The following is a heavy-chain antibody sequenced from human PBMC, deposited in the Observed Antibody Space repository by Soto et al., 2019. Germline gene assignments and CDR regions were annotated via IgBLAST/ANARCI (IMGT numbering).Heavy chain of an antibody. J-gene: IGHJ3*02. V-gene: IGHV3-21*01. CDR2: ISSSSSYI. Sequence: GGSLRLSCAASGFTFSSYSMNWVRQAPGKGLEWVSSISSSSSYIYYADSVKGRFTISRDNAKNSLYLQMNSLRAEDTAVYYCARAVWQPDAFDICGQGTMVTVSS. CDR3: ARAVWQPDAFDI. CDR1: GFTFSSYS. D-gene: IGHD2-21*01.